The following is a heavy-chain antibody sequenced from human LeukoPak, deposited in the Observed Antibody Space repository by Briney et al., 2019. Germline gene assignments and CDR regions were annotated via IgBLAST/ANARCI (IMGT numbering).Heavy chain of an antibody. J-gene: IGHJ4*02. D-gene: IGHD5-12*01. Sequence: GGSLRLSCAASGFTFSNHGMNWVRQAPGKGLEWVSGISPRGDITYYADSVKGRFTISRDNSKNTLYLQMNSLRAEDTAVYYCARGPSGYHNTGGQGTLVTVSS. CDR2: ISPRGDIT. CDR1: GFTFSNHG. V-gene: IGHV3-23*01. CDR3: ARGPSGYHNT.